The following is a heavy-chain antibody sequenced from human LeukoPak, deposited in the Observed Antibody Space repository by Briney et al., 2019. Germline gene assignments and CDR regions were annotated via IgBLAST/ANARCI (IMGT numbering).Heavy chain of an antibody. Sequence: GGSLRLSCAASGFIFSDYVMHWVRQAPGKGLEWVAVIWYDGSKEYYAYSVKGRFTISRDSSKNTVYLQMNSLRGEDKAVNYCARAECSTTSCYGYWGQGTLVTVSS. J-gene: IGHJ4*02. CDR3: ARAECSTTSCYGY. CDR2: IWYDGSKE. CDR1: GFIFSDYV. V-gene: IGHV3-33*01. D-gene: IGHD2-2*01.